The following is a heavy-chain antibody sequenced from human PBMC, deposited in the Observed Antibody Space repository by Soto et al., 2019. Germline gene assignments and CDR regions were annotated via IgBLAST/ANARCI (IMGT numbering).Heavy chain of an antibody. V-gene: IGHV4-59*01. J-gene: IGHJ4*02. Sequence: SETLSLTCTVSGGSISNFYWSWIRQPPGKGLEYIGYIHDGGSTNYNPSLESRVAISVDTSKNQFSLRLTSVTAADTAVYYCARGFGVTTNPPGHWGQGTLVTV. D-gene: IGHD4-17*01. CDR2: IHDGGST. CDR1: GGSISNFY. CDR3: ARGFGVTTNPPGH.